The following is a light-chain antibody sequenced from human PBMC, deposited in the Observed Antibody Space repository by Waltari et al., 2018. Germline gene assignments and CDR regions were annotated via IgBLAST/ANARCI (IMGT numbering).Light chain of an antibody. CDR1: QSVSSSY. V-gene: IGKV3-20*01. CDR3: QQYGSSPPNT. J-gene: IGKJ2*01. CDR2: GAS. Sequence: EIVLTQSPGTFFLSPGERPTLSGRASQSVSSSYLAWYQQKPGQAPRLLIYGASSRATGIPDRISGSGSGTDFTLTISRLEPEDFAVYYCQQYGSSPPNTFGQGTKLEIK.